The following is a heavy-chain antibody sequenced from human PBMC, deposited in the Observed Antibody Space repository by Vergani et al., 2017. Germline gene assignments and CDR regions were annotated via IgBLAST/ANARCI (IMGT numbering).Heavy chain of an antibody. CDR1: GFTFSSYA. D-gene: IGHD5-12*01. CDR3: ARAFSGYDYGDYYYYYIDV. Sequence: EVQLLESGGGLVQPGGSLRLSCAASGFTFSSYAMSWVRQAPGKGLEWVSAISGSGGSTYYADSVKGRFTISRDNSKNTLYLQMNSPRAEDTAVYYCARAFSGYDYGDYYYYYIDVWGKGTTVTVSS. V-gene: IGHV3-23*01. CDR2: ISGSGGST. J-gene: IGHJ6*03.